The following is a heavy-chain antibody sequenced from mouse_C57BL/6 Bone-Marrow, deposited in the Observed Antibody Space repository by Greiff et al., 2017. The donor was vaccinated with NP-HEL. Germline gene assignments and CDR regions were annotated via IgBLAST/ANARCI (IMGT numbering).Heavy chain of an antibody. CDR1: GYTFTSYG. D-gene: IGHD1-1*01. CDR3: ARVRGITTVVFFDY. J-gene: IGHJ2*01. Sequence: QVQLQQSGAELARPGASVKLSCKASGYTFTSYGISWVKQRTGQGLEWIGEIYPRSGNTYYNEKFKGKATLTADKSSSTAYMELRSLTSEDSAVYFCARVRGITTVVFFDYWGQGTTLTVSS. V-gene: IGHV1-81*01. CDR2: IYPRSGNT.